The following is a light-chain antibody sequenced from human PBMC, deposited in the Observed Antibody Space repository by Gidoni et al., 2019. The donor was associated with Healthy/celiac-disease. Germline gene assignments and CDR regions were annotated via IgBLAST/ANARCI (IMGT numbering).Light chain of an antibody. CDR2: DAS. CDR1: QSVSSY. J-gene: IGKJ4*01. Sequence: EIVLTKSPATLSLSPGERATLSCRASQSVSSYLAWYQQKPGQAPMLLIYDASNRATGIPAWFSGSGSGTYFTLTISSLEPEDFAVYYCQQRSNWPRLTFGGGTKVEIK. V-gene: IGKV3-11*01. CDR3: QQRSNWPRLT.